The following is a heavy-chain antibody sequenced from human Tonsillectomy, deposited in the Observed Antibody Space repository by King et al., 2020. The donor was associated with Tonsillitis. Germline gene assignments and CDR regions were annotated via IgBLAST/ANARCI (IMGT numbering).Heavy chain of an antibody. CDR2: IYYSGNT. CDR1: GGSISSSSYY. V-gene: IGHV4-39*07. D-gene: IGHD4-17*01. CDR3: ARRGYGDRLFDF. J-gene: IGHJ4*02. Sequence: QLQESGPGLVKPSETLSLTCTVSGGSISSSSYYWGWIRPPPGKGLEWIGTIYYSGNTYYNPSLKSRVTISVDTGKNQFSLKLSSVTAADTAVYYCARRGYGDRLFDFWGQGTLVTVSS.